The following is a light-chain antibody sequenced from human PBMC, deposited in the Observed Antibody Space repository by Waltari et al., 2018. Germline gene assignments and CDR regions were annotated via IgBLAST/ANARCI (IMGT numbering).Light chain of an antibody. CDR1: QSVSSN. V-gene: IGKV3-15*01. Sequence: EIVMTQSPATLSVSPGERATLSCRASQSVSSNLAWYQQKPGQAPRLLIYGASTRATGIPARFSGSGSGTEFTLTISSLQSEDFAVYYCQQYNNWRRVTFGP. J-gene: IGKJ3*01. CDR3: QQYNNWRRVT. CDR2: GAS.